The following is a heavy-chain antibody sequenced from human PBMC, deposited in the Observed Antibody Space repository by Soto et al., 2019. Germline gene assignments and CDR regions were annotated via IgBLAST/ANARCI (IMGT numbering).Heavy chain of an antibody. Sequence: GGSLRLSCAASGFTFDDYAMHWVRQAPGKGLEWVSGISWNSGSIGYADSVKGRFTISRDNAKNSLYLQMNSLRAEDTALYYCAKDIGPVVVVAALDYWGQGTLVTVSS. CDR2: ISWNSGSI. D-gene: IGHD2-15*01. CDR1: GFTFDDYA. J-gene: IGHJ4*02. CDR3: AKDIGPVVVVAALDY. V-gene: IGHV3-9*01.